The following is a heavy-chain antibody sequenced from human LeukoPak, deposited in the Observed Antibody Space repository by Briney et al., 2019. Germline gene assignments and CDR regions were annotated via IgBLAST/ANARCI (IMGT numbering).Heavy chain of an antibody. Sequence: PSETLSLTCAVSVDSFSSYYWSWIRQHPGKGLEWIGYIYYSGSTYYNPSLKSRVTISVDTSKNQFSLKLSSVTAADTAVYYCARGSAIFHNWFDPWGQGTLVTVSS. D-gene: IGHD3-3*01. CDR1: VDSFSSYY. V-gene: IGHV4-31*11. CDR3: ARGSAIFHNWFDP. CDR2: IYYSGST. J-gene: IGHJ5*02.